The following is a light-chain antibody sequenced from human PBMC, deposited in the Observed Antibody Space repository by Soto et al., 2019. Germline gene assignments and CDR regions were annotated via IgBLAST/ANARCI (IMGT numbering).Light chain of an antibody. J-gene: IGKJ1*01. CDR2: AAS. Sequence: AIQMTQSPSSLSASVGDRVTITCRASQGIRNDLGWYQQKPGKAPELLIFAASNLQGAVPSRFSGSGSGTDFTLTISSLQPEDFATYYCLQDYNYPWTFGQGTKVEIE. CDR3: LQDYNYPWT. V-gene: IGKV1-6*01. CDR1: QGIRND.